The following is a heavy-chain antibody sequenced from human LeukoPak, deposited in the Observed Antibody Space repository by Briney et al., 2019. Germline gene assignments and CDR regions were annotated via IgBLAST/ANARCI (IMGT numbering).Heavy chain of an antibody. CDR2: IIPIFGIV. Sequence: GASVKVSCKASGGTLSSYAINWVRQAPGQGLEWIGRIIPIFGIVNYAQNFQGRVTITADKSTNTAYTELSSLRSEDTAVYYCARADSSGYSLDENFDYWGQGTLVTVSS. J-gene: IGHJ4*02. V-gene: IGHV1-69*04. CDR1: GGTLSSYA. D-gene: IGHD3-22*01. CDR3: ARADSSGYSLDENFDY.